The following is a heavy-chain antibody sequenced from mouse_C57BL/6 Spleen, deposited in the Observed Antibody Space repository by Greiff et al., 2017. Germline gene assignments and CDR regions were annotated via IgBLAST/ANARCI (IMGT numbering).Heavy chain of an antibody. CDR2: ISSGSSTI. D-gene: IGHD2-5*01. CDR3: ARGYSNYEDYAMDY. J-gene: IGHJ4*01. V-gene: IGHV5-17*01. Sequence: EVKVEESGGGLVKPGGSLKLSCAASGFTFSDYGMHWVRQAPEKGLEWVAYISSGSSTIYYADTVKGRFTISRDNAKNTLFLQMTSLRSEDTAMYYCARGYSNYEDYAMDYWGQGTSVTVSS. CDR1: GFTFSDYG.